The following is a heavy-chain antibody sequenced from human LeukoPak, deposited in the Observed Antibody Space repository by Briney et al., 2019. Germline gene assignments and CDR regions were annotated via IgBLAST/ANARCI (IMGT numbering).Heavy chain of an antibody. V-gene: IGHV3-53*01. J-gene: IGHJ4*02. CDR1: GFTVSSNY. Sequence: GGSLRLSCAASGFTVSSNYMSSFRQAPGKGLDWVSVIYSGGSTYYADSVKGRFTISRDNSKNTLYLQMNSLRAEDTAVYYCARSPVGTTPFDYWGQGTLVTVSS. CDR3: ARSPVGTTPFDY. CDR2: IYSGGST. D-gene: IGHD1-26*01.